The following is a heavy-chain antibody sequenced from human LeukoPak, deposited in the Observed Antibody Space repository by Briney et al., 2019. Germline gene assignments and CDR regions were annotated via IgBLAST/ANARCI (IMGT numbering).Heavy chain of an antibody. CDR2: IIPIFGTA. Sequence: SVKVSCKASGGTFSSYAISWVRQAPGQGLEWMGGIIPIFGTANYAQKFQGRVTITADESTSTAYMELSSLRSEDTAVYYCAGTIFGVVISYYGMDVWGQGTTVTVSS. V-gene: IGHV1-69*13. CDR1: GGTFSSYA. CDR3: AGTIFGVVISYYGMDV. D-gene: IGHD3-3*01. J-gene: IGHJ6*02.